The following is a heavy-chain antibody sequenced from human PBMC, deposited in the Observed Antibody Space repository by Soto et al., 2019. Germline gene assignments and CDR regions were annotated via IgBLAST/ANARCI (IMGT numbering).Heavy chain of an antibody. J-gene: IGHJ4*01. V-gene: IGHV4-59*01. Sequence: LSLTCTVSGGSITSYYWSWIRQPPGKGLEWIGYIHNSGSTSYNPSLQSRVTISADVSKNQFSLDLRSVTAADTAVYYCARRWSGTDYWGHGTLVTVSS. D-gene: IGHD3-10*01. CDR2: IHNSGST. CDR1: GGSITSYY. CDR3: ARRWSGTDY.